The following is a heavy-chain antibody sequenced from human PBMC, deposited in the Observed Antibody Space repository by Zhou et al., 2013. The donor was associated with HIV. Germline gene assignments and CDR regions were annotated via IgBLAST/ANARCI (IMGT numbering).Heavy chain of an antibody. CDR1: GGTFENYP. Sequence: QVQLLQSGAEVKKPGSSVKVSCKTSGGTFENYPISWVRQAPGNGLEWVGGVIPVFGTANYAQKFQGRVTITTDESTNTAYMELRSLRSEDTAIYYCARDRNIYYYDSSVFYYYMDVWGKGTTVTVSS. V-gene: IGHV1-69*05. CDR3: ARDRNIYYYDSSVFYYYMDV. CDR2: VIPVFGTA. D-gene: IGHD3-22*01. J-gene: IGHJ6*03.